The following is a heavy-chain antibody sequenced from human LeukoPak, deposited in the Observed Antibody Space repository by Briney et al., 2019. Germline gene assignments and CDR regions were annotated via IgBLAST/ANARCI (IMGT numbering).Heavy chain of an antibody. Sequence: PSETLSLTCTVSGGSINGYYWSWIRQPPGKGLEWIGYIYYSGSTNYNPSLKSRVTISVDTSKNQFSLKLSSVTAADTAVYYCARGLAARTRKYYYYYYMDVWGKGTTVTVSS. CDR1: GGSINGYY. CDR2: IYYSGST. CDR3: ARGLAARTRKYYYYYYMDV. V-gene: IGHV4-59*01. D-gene: IGHD6-13*01. J-gene: IGHJ6*03.